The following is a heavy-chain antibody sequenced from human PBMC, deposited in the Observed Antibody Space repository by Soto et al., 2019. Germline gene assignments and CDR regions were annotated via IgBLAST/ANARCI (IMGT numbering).Heavy chain of an antibody. J-gene: IGHJ4*02. Sequence: SLPLSCTVSVGSIRSGGYFWSWFRQQPGKALEWIGHIYYRGGTSYNPSLESRVAMSVDTSKNEFTLKVNSVTAADTAIYYCARFAKEENPKLESWYAFDFWGRGTLVTVSS. CDR3: ARFAKEENPKLESWYAFDF. D-gene: IGHD6-13*01. CDR1: VGSIRSGGYF. V-gene: IGHV4-31*03. CDR2: IYYRGGT.